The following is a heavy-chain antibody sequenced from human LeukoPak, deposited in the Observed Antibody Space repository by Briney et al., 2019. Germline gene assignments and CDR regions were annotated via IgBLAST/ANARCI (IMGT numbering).Heavy chain of an antibody. V-gene: IGHV3-23*01. Sequence: GGYLRLSCAASGFTFSTSAMSWVRQAPGKGLEYVSTVSGGGGTITYYTDSVAGRFIISRDDPKNTLYLQMSSLRVEDTAVYYCAKGGGLLWLGESPRWFDPWGQGTLVTVSS. CDR2: VSGGGGTIT. J-gene: IGHJ5*02. D-gene: IGHD3-10*01. CDR3: AKGGGLLWLGESPRWFDP. CDR1: GFTFSTSA.